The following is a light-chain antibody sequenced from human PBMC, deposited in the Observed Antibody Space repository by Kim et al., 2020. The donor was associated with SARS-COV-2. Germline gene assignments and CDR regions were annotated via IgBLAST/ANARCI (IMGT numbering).Light chain of an antibody. V-gene: IGKV3-20*01. CDR3: QQYASSPST. Sequence: LSPGERATLSCRASQIVSNIYLAWYQQKPGHAPRLLIYGASSRAAGIPDRFSGSGSGTDFTLTINRLEPEDFAVYYCQQYASSPSTFGQGTKVEIK. CDR1: QIVSNIY. CDR2: GAS. J-gene: IGKJ1*01.